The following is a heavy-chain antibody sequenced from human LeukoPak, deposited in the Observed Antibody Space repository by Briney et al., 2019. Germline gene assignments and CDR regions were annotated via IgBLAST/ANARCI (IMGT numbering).Heavy chain of an antibody. CDR2: ISGSGGST. Sequence: PSETLSLTCTVSGGSISSSSYYWGWIRQPPGKGLEWVSAISGSGGSTYYADSVKGRFTISRDNSKNTLYLQMNSLRAEDTAVYYCATCGHYGDYEDFDYWGQGTLVTVSS. CDR1: GGSISSSSYY. J-gene: IGHJ4*02. D-gene: IGHD4-17*01. V-gene: IGHV3-23*01. CDR3: ATCGHYGDYEDFDY.